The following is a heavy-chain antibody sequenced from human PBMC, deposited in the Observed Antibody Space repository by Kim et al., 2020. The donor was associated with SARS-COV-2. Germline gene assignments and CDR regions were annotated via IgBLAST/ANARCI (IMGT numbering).Heavy chain of an antibody. D-gene: IGHD3-22*01. V-gene: IGHV4-4*02. CDR3: ARVVIAAYYYYGMDV. J-gene: IGHJ6*02. Sequence: PSLKSRVTISVNKSKNQFSLKLSSVTAADTAVYYCARVVIAAYYYYGMDVWGQGTTVTVSS.